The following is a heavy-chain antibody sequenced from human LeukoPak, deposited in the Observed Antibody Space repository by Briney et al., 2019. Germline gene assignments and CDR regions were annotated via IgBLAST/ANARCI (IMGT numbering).Heavy chain of an antibody. Sequence: GESLQISCQGSGNSFTTHWIGWVRQQPGKGLEWMGIIYVGDSDTRYSPAFQGQVTISADKSISTAYLQWSSLKASDTAMYYSARLASVSWGIYPRYMDVWGKGTTVTVSS. J-gene: IGHJ6*03. CDR2: IYVGDSDT. CDR3: ARLASVSWGIYPRYMDV. D-gene: IGHD3-16*01. CDR1: GNSFTTHW. V-gene: IGHV5-51*01.